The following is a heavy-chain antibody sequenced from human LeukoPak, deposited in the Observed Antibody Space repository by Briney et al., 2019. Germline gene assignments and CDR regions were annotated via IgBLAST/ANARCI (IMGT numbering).Heavy chain of an antibody. CDR2: ISGSGGST. Sequence: GGSLRLSCAASGFTFSSYGMSWVRQAPGKGLEWVSAISGSGGSTYYADSVKGRFTISRDNSKNTLYLQMNSLRAEDTAVYYCAILGSYYGFDYWGQGTLVTVSS. CDR3: AILGSYYGFDY. CDR1: GFTFSSYG. J-gene: IGHJ4*02. D-gene: IGHD1-26*01. V-gene: IGHV3-23*01.